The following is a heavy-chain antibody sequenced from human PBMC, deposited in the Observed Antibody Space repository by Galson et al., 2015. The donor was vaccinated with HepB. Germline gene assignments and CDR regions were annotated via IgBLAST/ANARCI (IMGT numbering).Heavy chain of an antibody. CDR1: GGSVSSASYY. V-gene: IGHV4-61*01. D-gene: IGHD3-22*01. J-gene: IGHJ4*02. CDR2: IYYSGST. Sequence: SETLSLTCTVSGGSVSSASYYWSWIRQPPGKGLEWIGYIYYSGSTNYNPSLKSRVTISLDTSKNQFSLKLSSVTAADTAVYYCARVGDYYDSSGSLDYWAQGTLVTVSS. CDR3: ARVGDYYDSSGSLDY.